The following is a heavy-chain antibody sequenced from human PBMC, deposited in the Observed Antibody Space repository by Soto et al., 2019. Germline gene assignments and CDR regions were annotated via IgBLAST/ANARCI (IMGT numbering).Heavy chain of an antibody. Sequence: GASVKVSCKASGGTFSSYAISWVRQAPGQGLEWMGGIIPIFGTANYAQKFQGRVTITADESTSTAYMELSSLRSEDTAVYYCARDYRAYYDYVWGGYRLQHWGQGTLVTSPQ. J-gene: IGHJ1*01. D-gene: IGHD3-16*02. CDR2: IIPIFGTA. CDR1: GGTFSSYA. CDR3: ARDYRAYYDYVWGGYRLQH. V-gene: IGHV1-69*13.